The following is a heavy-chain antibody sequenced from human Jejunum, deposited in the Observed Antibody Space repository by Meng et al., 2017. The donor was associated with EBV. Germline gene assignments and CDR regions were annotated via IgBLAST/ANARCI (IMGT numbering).Heavy chain of an antibody. Sequence: QVPLQESGPRLEKPSGTLSLTCVVSGGSISDNDWWGWVRQPPGKGLEWLGEIYHGGGTNYNPSLESRVTISVDKSKNQFSLKLNSVTVADTAVYYCAGNGYYALEYWGPGILVTVSS. D-gene: IGHD3-22*01. CDR3: AGNGYYALEY. CDR2: IYHGGGT. CDR1: GGSISDNDW. V-gene: IGHV4-4*02. J-gene: IGHJ4*02.